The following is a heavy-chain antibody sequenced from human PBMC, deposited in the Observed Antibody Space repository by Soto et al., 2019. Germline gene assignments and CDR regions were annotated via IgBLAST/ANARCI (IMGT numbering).Heavy chain of an antibody. V-gene: IGHV4-59*08. CDR3: ARLQIPDY. CDR1: GGSISSYY. D-gene: IGHD2-21*01. J-gene: IGHJ4*02. CDR2: IYYSGST. Sequence: SETLSLTCTVSGGSISSYYWSWIRQPPGKGLEWIGYIYYSGSTNYNPSLKSRVTISVDTSKNQFSLKLSSVTAADTAVYYCARLQIPDYWGQGTLVTVSS.